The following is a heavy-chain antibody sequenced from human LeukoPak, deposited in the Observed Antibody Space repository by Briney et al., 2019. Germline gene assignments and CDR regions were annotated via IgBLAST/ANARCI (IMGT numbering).Heavy chain of an antibody. Sequence: GRSLRLSCAASGFTFSSYAMHWVRQAPGKGLEWVAVISYDGSNKYYADSVKGRFTISRDNSKNTLHLQMNSLRAEDTAVYYCARDGRTRFLEWLGHNWFDPWGQGTLVTVSS. D-gene: IGHD3-3*01. J-gene: IGHJ5*02. CDR1: GFTFSSYA. V-gene: IGHV3-30-3*01. CDR2: ISYDGSNK. CDR3: ARDGRTRFLEWLGHNWFDP.